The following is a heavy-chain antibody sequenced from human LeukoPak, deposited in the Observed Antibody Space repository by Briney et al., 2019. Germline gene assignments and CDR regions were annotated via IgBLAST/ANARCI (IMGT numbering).Heavy chain of an antibody. Sequence: GGSLRLSCAASGFTFINSAMSWVRQAPGKGLEWVSGITGSGGKTYYADSVKGQFTISRDDSKNTLYLQMNNLRVEDTAVYYCAKGGSVAGRFDPWGQGTLVTVSS. V-gene: IGHV3-23*01. D-gene: IGHD6-19*01. CDR1: GFTFINSA. CDR3: AKGGSVAGRFDP. CDR2: ITGSGGKT. J-gene: IGHJ5*02.